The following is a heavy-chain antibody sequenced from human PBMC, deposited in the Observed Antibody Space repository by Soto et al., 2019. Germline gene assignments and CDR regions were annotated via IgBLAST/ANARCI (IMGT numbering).Heavy chain of an antibody. CDR2: IYHSGST. D-gene: IGHD2-2*01. CDR3: ARVPDY. Sequence: QLQLRESGSGLVKPSQTLSLTCAVSGGSISSGGYSWSWIRQPPGKGLEWIGYIYHSGSTYYNPSRKSRVTISVDRSKNQFSLKLSSVTAADTAVYYCARVPDYWGQGTLVTVSS. CDR1: GGSISSGGYS. J-gene: IGHJ4*02. V-gene: IGHV4-30-2*01.